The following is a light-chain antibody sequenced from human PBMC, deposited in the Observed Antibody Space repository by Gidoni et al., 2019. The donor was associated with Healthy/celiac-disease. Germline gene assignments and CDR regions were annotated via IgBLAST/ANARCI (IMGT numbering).Light chain of an antibody. CDR3: QQYGSSPPLT. CDR2: GES. Sequence: IVLTQSPGTLSLSPGERATLPCRASQSVSSSYLAWYQQKPGQAPRRLIYGESIRATGIPDRFSGSGSGTDFTLTISRLEPEDCAVYYCQQYGSSPPLTFGGGTKVEIK. CDR1: QSVSSSY. J-gene: IGKJ4*01. V-gene: IGKV3-20*01.